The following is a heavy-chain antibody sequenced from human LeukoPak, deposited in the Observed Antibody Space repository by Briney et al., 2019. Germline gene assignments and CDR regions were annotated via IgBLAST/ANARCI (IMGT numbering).Heavy chain of an antibody. V-gene: IGHV1-69*04. CDR2: IIPILGIA. D-gene: IGHD3-22*01. CDR3: ARERVPDYYDSSGYYDMVTFPNDY. CDR1: GGTFSSYA. Sequence: SVKVSCKASGGTFSSYAISWVRQAPGQGLEWMGRIIPILGIANYAQKFQGRVTITADKSTSTAYMELSSLRSEDTAVYYCARERVPDYYDSSGYYDMVTFPNDYWGQGTLVTVSS. J-gene: IGHJ4*02.